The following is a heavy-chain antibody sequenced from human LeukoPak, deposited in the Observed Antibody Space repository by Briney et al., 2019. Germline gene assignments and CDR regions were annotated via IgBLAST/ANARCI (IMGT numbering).Heavy chain of an antibody. CDR2: GDYSGGT. D-gene: IGHD6-19*01. CDR3: AGERGEEYSSGWYKTNFFDN. Sequence: SETLSLTCTVSGDSFTSVTDYWAWIRQPPGKGLEWIASGDYSGGTYYNPSLESRVAISADMSKNQISLKLTSVIGADTAVYYCAGERGEEYSSGWYKTNFFDNWGQGIRVTVSS. V-gene: IGHV4-39*07. J-gene: IGHJ4*02. CDR1: GDSFTSVTDY.